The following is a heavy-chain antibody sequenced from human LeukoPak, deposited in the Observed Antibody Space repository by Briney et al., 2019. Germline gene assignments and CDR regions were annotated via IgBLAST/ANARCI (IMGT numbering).Heavy chain of an antibody. CDR2: IYTSGST. Sequence: PSETLSLTCTVSGGSISSYYWSWIRQPAGKGLEWIGRIYTSGSTNYNPSLKSRVTTSVDTSKNQFSLKLSSVTAADTAVYYCARGVVGATTGYYFDYWGQGTLVTVSS. CDR1: GGSISSYY. D-gene: IGHD1-26*01. CDR3: ARGVVGATTGYYFDY. V-gene: IGHV4-4*07. J-gene: IGHJ4*02.